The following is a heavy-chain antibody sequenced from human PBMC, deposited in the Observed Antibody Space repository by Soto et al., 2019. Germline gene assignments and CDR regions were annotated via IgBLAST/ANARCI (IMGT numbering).Heavy chain of an antibody. CDR3: ARVDGVWSGYPYYYYYMDV. V-gene: IGHV4-59*01. CDR1: GGSISSYY. J-gene: IGHJ6*03. Sequence: SETLSLTCTVSGGSISSYYWSWIRQPPGKGLEWIGYIYYSGSTNYNPSLKSRVPISVDTSKNQFSLKLSSVTAADTAVYYCARVDGVWSGYPYYYYYMDVWGKGTTVTVSS. D-gene: IGHD3-3*01. CDR2: IYYSGST.